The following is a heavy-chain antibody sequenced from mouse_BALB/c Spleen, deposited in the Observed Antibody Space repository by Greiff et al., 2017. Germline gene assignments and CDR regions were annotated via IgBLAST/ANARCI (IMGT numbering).Heavy chain of an antibody. CDR3: ARASPTGKYFDY. J-gene: IGHJ2*01. Sequence: EVHLVESGGGLVKPGGSLKLSCAASGFTFSSYAMSWVRQTPEKRLEWVASISSGGGTYYPDSVMGRFTISRDNARNILYLQMSSLRSEDTAMYYCARASPTGKYFDYWGQGTTLTVSS. CDR2: ISSGGGT. CDR1: GFTFSSYA. V-gene: IGHV5-6-5*01. D-gene: IGHD4-1*01.